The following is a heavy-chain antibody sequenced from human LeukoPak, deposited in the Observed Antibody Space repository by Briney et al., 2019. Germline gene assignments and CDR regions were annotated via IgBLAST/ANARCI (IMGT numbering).Heavy chain of an antibody. D-gene: IGHD3-22*01. Sequence: SETLSLTCAVYGGSFSGYYWSWIRQPPGKGLEWIGEINHSGSTNYNPSLKSRVTILVDTSKNQFSLKLSSVTAADTAVYYCARLDYYDSSATEAFDIWGQGTMVTVSS. CDR1: GGSFSGYY. CDR2: INHSGST. CDR3: ARLDYYDSSATEAFDI. V-gene: IGHV4-34*01. J-gene: IGHJ3*02.